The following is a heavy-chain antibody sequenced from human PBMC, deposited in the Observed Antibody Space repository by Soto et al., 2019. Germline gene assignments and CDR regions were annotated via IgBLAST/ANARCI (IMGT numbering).Heavy chain of an antibody. V-gene: IGHV3-23*01. CDR2: ISGSGGST. Sequence: EVQLLESGGGLVQPGGSLRLSCAASGFTFSSYAMSWVRQAPGKGLEWVSAISGSGGSTYYADSVKGRFTISRDNSKNTLYLQMNSLRAEDTAVYYCAKGGSSSSPSYYYGMDVWGQGTTVTVSS. D-gene: IGHD6-6*01. CDR1: GFTFSSYA. J-gene: IGHJ6*02. CDR3: AKGGSSSSPSYYYGMDV.